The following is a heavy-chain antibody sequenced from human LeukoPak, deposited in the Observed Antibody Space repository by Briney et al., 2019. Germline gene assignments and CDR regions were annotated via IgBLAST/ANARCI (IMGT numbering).Heavy chain of an antibody. CDR3: ASSIIAAVRVVNY. CDR2: IYYSGST. CDR1: GGSISSYY. J-gene: IGHJ4*02. D-gene: IGHD6-13*01. Sequence: SETLSLTCTVSGGSISSYYWSWIRQPPGKGLEWIGYIYYSGSTNYNPSLKSRVTISVDTSKNQFSLKLSSVTAADTAVYYCASSIIAAVRVVNYWGQGTLVTVSS. V-gene: IGHV4-59*08.